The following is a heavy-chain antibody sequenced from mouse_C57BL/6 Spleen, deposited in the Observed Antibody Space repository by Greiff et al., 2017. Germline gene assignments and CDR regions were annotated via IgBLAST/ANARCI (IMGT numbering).Heavy chain of an antibody. D-gene: IGHD2-3*01. CDR3: TRYRGYYENYFDY. Sequence: QVQLQQPGAELVKPGASVKMSCKASGYTFTSYWITWVKQRPGQGLEWIGDIYPGSGSTNYNEKFKSKATLTVDTSSSTAYMQLSSLTSENSAVYYCTRYRGYYENYFDYWGQGTTLTVSS. CDR2: IYPGSGST. CDR1: GYTFTSYW. V-gene: IGHV1-55*01. J-gene: IGHJ2*01.